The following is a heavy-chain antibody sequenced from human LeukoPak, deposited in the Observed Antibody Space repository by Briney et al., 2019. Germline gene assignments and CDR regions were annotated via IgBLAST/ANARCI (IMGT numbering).Heavy chain of an antibody. J-gene: IGHJ1*01. D-gene: IGHD3-10*01. Sequence: SETLSLTCTVSGGSISSYYWSWIRQPPGKGLEWIGYIYYSGSTNYNPSLKSRVTISVDTSKNLFSLKLSSVIAADTAVYYCASLLWFGELYFQHWGQGTLVTVSS. CDR2: IYYSGST. CDR1: GGSISSYY. V-gene: IGHV4-59*08. CDR3: ASLLWFGELYFQH.